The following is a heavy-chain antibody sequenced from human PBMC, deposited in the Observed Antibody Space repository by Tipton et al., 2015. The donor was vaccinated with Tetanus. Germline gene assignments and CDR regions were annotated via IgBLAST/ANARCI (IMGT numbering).Heavy chain of an antibody. J-gene: IGHJ6*02. D-gene: IGHD5-18*01. V-gene: IGHV4-31*09. CDR1: GGSISSGGYY. CDR2: IYYSGNT. Sequence: TLSLTCTVSGGSISSGGYYWNWIRQHPGKGLEWIGYIYYSGNTYYNPSLKSRVTISVDTSKNQFSLKLSSVTAADTAVYYCRFYSYGYQGYGMDVWGQGTTVTVSS. CDR3: RFYSYGYQGYGMDV.